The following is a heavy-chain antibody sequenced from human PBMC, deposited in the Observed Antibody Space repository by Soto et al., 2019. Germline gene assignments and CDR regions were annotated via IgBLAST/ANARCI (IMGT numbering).Heavy chain of an antibody. V-gene: IGHV1-2*02. CDR1: GYTFTGYY. J-gene: IGHJ6*02. Sequence: QVPLVQSGAEVKKPGASVKVSCKASGYTFTGYYMHWVRQAPGPGLEWMGWINPNSGGTNYAQKFQGRVTMTRDTSISTAYMELSRLRSDDTAVYYCARLVTPNYYYGMDVWGQGTTVTVSS. D-gene: IGHD3-9*01. CDR3: ARLVTPNYYYGMDV. CDR2: INPNSGGT.